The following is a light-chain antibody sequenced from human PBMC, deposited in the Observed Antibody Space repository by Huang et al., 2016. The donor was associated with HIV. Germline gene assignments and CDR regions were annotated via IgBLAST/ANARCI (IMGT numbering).Light chain of an antibody. CDR3: QQYNNWPSIT. J-gene: IGKJ5*01. CDR2: GAS. CDR1: QSVTS. Sequence: EIVMTQSPPTLSVFSGERATLSCGSIQSVTSFAWYQQKPGQTPRPLIYGASTRATGIPARFSGSGSGTDFTLTISSLQSEDFAGYYCQQYNNWPSITFGRGTRLEIK. V-gene: IGKV3-15*01.